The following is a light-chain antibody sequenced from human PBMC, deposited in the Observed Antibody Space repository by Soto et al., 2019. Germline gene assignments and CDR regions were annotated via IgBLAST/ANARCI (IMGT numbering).Light chain of an antibody. V-gene: IGKV3D-15*01. J-gene: IGKJ4*01. Sequence: EIVMTQSPGTLSLSTEEGATVSCRASQSVDRNLAWYQQKPGQAPRLLIYGASTRPTGIPDRFSGSGSGTEFSLTISSLQSEDFAVYYCQQYDSLPLTFGGVTKVDI. CDR1: QSVDRN. CDR2: GAS. CDR3: QQYDSLPLT.